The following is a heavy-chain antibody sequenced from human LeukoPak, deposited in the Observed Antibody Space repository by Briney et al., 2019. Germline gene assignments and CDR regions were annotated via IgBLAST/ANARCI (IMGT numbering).Heavy chain of an antibody. CDR2: IYSGGST. D-gene: IGHD3-22*01. CDR1: GFTVSSNY. Sequence: SGGSLRLSCAASGFTVSSNYMSWVRQAPGKGLEWVSVIYSGGSTYYADSVKGRFTISRDNSKNTLYLQMNSLRAEDTAVYYCARDGDYYDSSGTDYWGQGTLVTVSS. V-gene: IGHV3-53*01. J-gene: IGHJ4*02. CDR3: ARDGDYYDSSGTDY.